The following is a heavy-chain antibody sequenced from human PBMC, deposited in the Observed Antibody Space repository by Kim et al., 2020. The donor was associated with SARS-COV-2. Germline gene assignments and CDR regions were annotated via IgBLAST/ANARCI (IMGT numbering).Heavy chain of an antibody. CDR3: ARDNRAAAGYYYYYYGMDV. V-gene: IGHV4-59*13. CDR1: GGSISSYY. D-gene: IGHD6-13*01. Sequence: SETLSLTCTVSGGSISSYYWSWIRQPPGKGLEWIGYIYYSGSTNYNPSLKSRDTISVDTSKNQFSLKLSSVTAADTAVYYCARDNRAAAGYYYYYYGMDVWGQGTTVTVSS. CDR2: IYYSGST. J-gene: IGHJ6*02.